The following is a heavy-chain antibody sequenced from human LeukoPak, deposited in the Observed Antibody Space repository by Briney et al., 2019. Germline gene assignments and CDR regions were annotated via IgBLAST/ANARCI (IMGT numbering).Heavy chain of an antibody. CDR1: GFTFSSYS. CDR3: ARDRGGKIAARVDY. CDR2: ISSSSSYI. V-gene: IGHV3-21*01. D-gene: IGHD6-6*01. Sequence: PGGSLRLPCAASGFTFSSYSMNWVRQAPGKGLEWVSSISSSSSYIYYADSVRGRSTISRDNAKNSLYLQMNSLRAEDTAVYYCARDRGGKIAARVDYWGQGTLVTVSS. J-gene: IGHJ4*02.